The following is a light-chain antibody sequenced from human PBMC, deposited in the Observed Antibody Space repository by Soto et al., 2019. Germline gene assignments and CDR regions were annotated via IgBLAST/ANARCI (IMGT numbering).Light chain of an antibody. Sequence: ELVLTQSPATLSLSTVEVATVSCRASQSVGNNLAWYQQKPGQAPGLLIYEASTRATGIPARFSGSGSGTDFTLTISSLEPEDFAVYYCQKHANWPLNCGGGTKVDIK. CDR3: QKHANWPLN. CDR2: EAS. CDR1: QSVGNN. V-gene: IGKV3-11*01. J-gene: IGKJ4*01.